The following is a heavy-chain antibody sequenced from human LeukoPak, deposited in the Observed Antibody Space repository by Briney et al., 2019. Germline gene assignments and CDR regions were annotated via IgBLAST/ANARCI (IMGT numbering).Heavy chain of an antibody. CDR3: ARDKAYCSGGSCYSDLRYYGMDV. V-gene: IGHV3-48*04. CDR2: ISSSSSTI. CDR1: GFTFSSYS. Sequence: GGSLRLSCAASGFTFSSYSMNWVRQAPGKGLEWVSYISSSSSTIYYADSVKGRFTISRDNAKNSLYLQMNSLRAEDTAVYYCARDKAYCSGGSCYSDLRYYGMDVWGQGTTVTVSS. D-gene: IGHD2-15*01. J-gene: IGHJ6*02.